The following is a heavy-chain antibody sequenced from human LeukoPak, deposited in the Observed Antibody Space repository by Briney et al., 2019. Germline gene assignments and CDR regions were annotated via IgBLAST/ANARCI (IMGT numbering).Heavy chain of an antibody. Sequence: PGGSLRLSCAASGFTFSSYGMHWVRQAPGKGLEWVAVISYDGSNKYYADSVKGRFTISRDNSKNTLYLQMNSLRAEDTAVYYCVKDRSSWSSGATLLAFDYWGQGTLVSVSS. V-gene: IGHV3-30*18. CDR2: ISYDGSNK. CDR3: VKDRSSWSSGATLLAFDY. CDR1: GFTFSSYG. J-gene: IGHJ4*02. D-gene: IGHD6-13*01.